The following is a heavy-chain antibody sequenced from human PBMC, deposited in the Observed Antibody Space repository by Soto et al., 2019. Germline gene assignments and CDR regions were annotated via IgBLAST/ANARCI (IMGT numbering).Heavy chain of an antibody. J-gene: IGHJ6*02. CDR3: AGDSRRKTDYGDYVYYYGMDV. CDR1: GYTFTSYG. V-gene: IGHV1-18*01. D-gene: IGHD4-17*01. CDR2: ISAYNGNT. Sequence: ASVKVSCKASGYTFTSYGISWVRRAPGQGLEWMGWISAYNGNTNYAQKLQGRVTMTTDTSTSTAYMELRSLRSDDTAVYYCAGDSRRKTDYGDYVYYYGMDVWGQGTTVTASS.